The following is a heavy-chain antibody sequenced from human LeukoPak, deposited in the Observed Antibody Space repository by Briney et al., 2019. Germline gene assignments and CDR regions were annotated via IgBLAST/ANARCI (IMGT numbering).Heavy chain of an antibody. Sequence: VASVKVSCKTSGYTFTGYYIHWVRQAPGQGLECMGWINPNSGGTNFAQKFQGRVTLTRDTSISTAYMELSSLRSDDTAVYYCASGADVKSVDYNDGSAYSYYFDYWGQGTLVTVSS. CDR3: ASGADVKSVDYNDGSAYSYYFDY. J-gene: IGHJ4*02. CDR2: INPNSGGT. D-gene: IGHD3-22*01. V-gene: IGHV1-2*02. CDR1: GYTFTGYY.